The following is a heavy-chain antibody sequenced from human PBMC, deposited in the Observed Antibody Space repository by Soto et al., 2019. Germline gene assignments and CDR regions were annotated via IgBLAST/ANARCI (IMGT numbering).Heavy chain of an antibody. V-gene: IGHV3-48*03. CDR2: ISSGGNMI. CDR1: GFSFTNYE. J-gene: IGHJ4*02. Sequence: GGSLRSSFAASGFSFTNYEMNWVRQAPGKVLELLSYISSGGNMIYYAYSVKGRFTISRDTAKNSLYLQMNSLRAEDTDVYYCVNLLGGLYECWGQGTLVTVSS. D-gene: IGHD2-8*01. CDR3: VNLLGGLYEC.